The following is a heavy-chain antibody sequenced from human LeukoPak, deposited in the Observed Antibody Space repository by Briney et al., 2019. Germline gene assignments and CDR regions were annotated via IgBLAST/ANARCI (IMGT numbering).Heavy chain of an antibody. J-gene: IGHJ4*02. CDR1: GYIFTSYG. Sequence: ASVKVSCKASGYIFTSYGISWVRQAPGQGLEWMGWINPYNGNTNYAQKLQGRVTMTTDTSTSTAYMELRSLRSDDTAVYYCARDPPYYYDSSGYYFASGYFDYWGQGTLVTVSS. D-gene: IGHD3-22*01. CDR3: ARDPPYYYDSSGYYFASGYFDY. V-gene: IGHV1-18*01. CDR2: INPYNGNT.